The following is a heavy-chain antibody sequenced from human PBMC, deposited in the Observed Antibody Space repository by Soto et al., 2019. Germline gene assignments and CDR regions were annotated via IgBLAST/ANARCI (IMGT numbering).Heavy chain of an antibody. V-gene: IGHV3-23*01. D-gene: IGHD4-17*01. CDR3: ANPGRTDYGDYGRTS. J-gene: IGHJ5*02. Sequence: GGSLRLSCAASGFTFSSYAMHWVRQAPGKGLEWVSAISGSGGSKYYADSVKGRFTISRDNSKNTLYLQMNSLRAEDTAVYYCANPGRTDYGDYGRTSWGQGTLVTVSS. CDR1: GFTFSSYA. CDR2: ISGSGGSK.